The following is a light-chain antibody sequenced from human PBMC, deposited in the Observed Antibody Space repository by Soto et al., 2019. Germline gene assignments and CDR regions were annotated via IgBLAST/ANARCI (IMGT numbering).Light chain of an antibody. V-gene: IGKV3-20*01. CDR1: QSVSSSY. Sequence: EIVLTQSPGTLSLSPGERATLSCRASQSVSSSYLAWYQQKPGQAPRLLIYGASSRATGIPDRFSVSAPGTDFALTINSLEPEDVAVYYCQHYGTSALFGPGTKVHIK. CDR3: QHYGTSAL. J-gene: IGKJ3*01. CDR2: GAS.